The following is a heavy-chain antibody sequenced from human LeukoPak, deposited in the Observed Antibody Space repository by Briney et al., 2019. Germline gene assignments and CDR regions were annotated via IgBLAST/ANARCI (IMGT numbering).Heavy chain of an antibody. V-gene: IGHV3-30-3*01. J-gene: IGHJ6*02. Sequence: GTSLRLSCAASGFTFSGHTMHWVRQAPGKGLEWVAVISYDGSNKYYADSVKGRFTISRNNSKNTLYLQMNSLRAEDTAVYYCARGLEEDTAMVLYYYYYYGMDVWGQGTTVTVSS. CDR1: GFTFSGHT. CDR2: ISYDGSNK. D-gene: IGHD5-18*01. CDR3: ARGLEEDTAMVLYYYYYYGMDV.